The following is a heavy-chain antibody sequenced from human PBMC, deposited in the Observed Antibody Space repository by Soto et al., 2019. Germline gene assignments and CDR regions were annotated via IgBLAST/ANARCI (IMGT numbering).Heavy chain of an antibody. Sequence: QVQLVQSGAEVKKPGASVKVSCKASGYTFTSYAMHWVRQAPGQRLEWMGWINAGNGNTKYSQKFQGRVTITRDTSASTAYMELSSLRSEDTAVYYCARDMGLVGAGVTLDYWGQGTLVTVSS. CDR3: ARDMGLVGAGVTLDY. CDR2: INAGNGNT. V-gene: IGHV1-3*01. CDR1: GYTFTSYA. J-gene: IGHJ4*02. D-gene: IGHD1-26*01.